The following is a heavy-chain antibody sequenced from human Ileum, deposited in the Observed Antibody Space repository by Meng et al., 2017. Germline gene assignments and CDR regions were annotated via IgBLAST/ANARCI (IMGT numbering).Heavy chain of an antibody. V-gene: IGHV7-4-1*02. Sequence: QVPLVQTASEFKKPRSSVKVSCKASRYTFTNDDINWVRRAPGKGLEWMGWINTNTGNPTYAQGFTGRFVFSLDTSVNTAHLQISTLTAEDTAVYYCATSGGGFDYWGQGALVTVSS. J-gene: IGHJ4*02. CDR2: INTNTGNP. CDR1: RYTFTNDD. D-gene: IGHD1-26*01. CDR3: ATSGGGFDY.